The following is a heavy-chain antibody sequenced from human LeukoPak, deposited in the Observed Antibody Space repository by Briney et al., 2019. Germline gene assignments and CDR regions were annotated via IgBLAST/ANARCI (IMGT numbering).Heavy chain of an antibody. Sequence: GGSLRLSCAASGFTVSSNYMSWVRQAPGKGLEWVSVIYSGGSTYYADSVKGRFTISRDNSKNTLYLQMNSLRAEDTAVYYCAKPLRDGSYSRAFDIWGQGTMVTVSS. CDR2: IYSGGST. CDR3: AKPLRDGSYSRAFDI. D-gene: IGHD1-26*01. J-gene: IGHJ3*02. CDR1: GFTVSSNY. V-gene: IGHV3-53*01.